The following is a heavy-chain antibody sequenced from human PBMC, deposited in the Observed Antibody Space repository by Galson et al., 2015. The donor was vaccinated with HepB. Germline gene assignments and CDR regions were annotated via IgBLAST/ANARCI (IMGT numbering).Heavy chain of an antibody. D-gene: IGHD6-19*01. Sequence: SLRLSCAASGFTFSSYAMSWVRQAPGKGLEWVSAISGSGGSTYYADSVKGRFTISRDNSKNTLYLQMNSLRAEDTAVYYCAKADSSGWALGPDYWGQGTLVTVSS. J-gene: IGHJ4*02. V-gene: IGHV3-23*01. CDR2: ISGSGGST. CDR3: AKADSSGWALGPDY. CDR1: GFTFSSYA.